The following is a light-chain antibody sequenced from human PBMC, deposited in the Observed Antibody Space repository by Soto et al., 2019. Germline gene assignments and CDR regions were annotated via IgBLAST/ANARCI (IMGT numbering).Light chain of an antibody. Sequence: QSALTQPASVSGSPGQSITISCTGTSSDVGGYNYVSWYQQHPGKAPKLMIYEVSNRPSGVSNRFSGSKSGNTASLTISGRQAEDEADYYCSSYTRSSSLVFGGGTQLTVL. CDR3: SSYTRSSSLV. CDR1: SSDVGGYNY. CDR2: EVS. V-gene: IGLV2-14*01. J-gene: IGLJ3*02.